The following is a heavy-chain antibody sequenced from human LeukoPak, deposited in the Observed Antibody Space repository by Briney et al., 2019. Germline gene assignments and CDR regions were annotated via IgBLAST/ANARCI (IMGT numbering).Heavy chain of an antibody. D-gene: IGHD5-12*01. J-gene: IGHJ4*02. V-gene: IGHV1-69*13. CDR3: ARDTPSGL. CDR1: GGTFSSYA. Sequence: SVEVSCKAPGGTFSSYAISWVRQAPGQGLVWMGGIIPIFGTANYAQKFQGRVTITADESTSTAYMELSSLRSEDTAVYYCARDTPSGLWGQGTLVTVSS. CDR2: IIPIFGTA.